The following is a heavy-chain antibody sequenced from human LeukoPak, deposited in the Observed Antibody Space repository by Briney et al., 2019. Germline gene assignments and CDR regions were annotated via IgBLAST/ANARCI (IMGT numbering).Heavy chain of an antibody. CDR2: IIPILGTA. CDR3: ARGFLAHGPNWLDR. D-gene: IGHD3-3*01. Sequence: SVKVSCKASGGTFSSFAISWVRRAPGQGLQWLGGIIPILGTANFAQKLQGRVTLTTDTSTTTAYLELWSLRSDDTAVYYCARGFLAHGPNWLDRWGKGPLVTVSS. J-gene: IGHJ5*01. CDR1: GGTFSSFA. V-gene: IGHV1-69*05.